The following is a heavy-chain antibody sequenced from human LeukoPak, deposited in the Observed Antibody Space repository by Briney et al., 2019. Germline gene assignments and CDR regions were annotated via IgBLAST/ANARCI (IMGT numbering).Heavy chain of an antibody. Sequence: PGGSLRLSCAASGFTFSSYGMSWVRQAPGKGLEWVSAISGSGGSTYYADSVKGRFTISRDNSKNTLYLQMNSLRAEDTAVYYCAKLRYSSSWYYFDYWGQGTLVTVSS. CDR2: ISGSGGST. J-gene: IGHJ4*02. CDR3: AKLRYSSSWYYFDY. D-gene: IGHD6-13*01. CDR1: GFTFSSYG. V-gene: IGHV3-23*01.